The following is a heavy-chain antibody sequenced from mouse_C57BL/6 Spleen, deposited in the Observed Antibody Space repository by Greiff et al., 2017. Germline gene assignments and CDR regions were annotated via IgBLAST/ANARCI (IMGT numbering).Heavy chain of an antibody. V-gene: IGHV5-4*01. CDR3: AATRVKGFAY. D-gene: IGHD2-2*01. CDR1: GFTFSSYA. J-gene: IGHJ3*01. CDR2: ISDGGSYT. Sequence: DVQLQESGGGLVKPGGSLKLSCAASGFTFSSYAMSWVRQTPEKRLEWVATISDGGSYTYYPDNVKGRFTISRDNAKNNLYLQISHLKSEDAAMYYRAATRVKGFAYWGQGTLVTVSA.